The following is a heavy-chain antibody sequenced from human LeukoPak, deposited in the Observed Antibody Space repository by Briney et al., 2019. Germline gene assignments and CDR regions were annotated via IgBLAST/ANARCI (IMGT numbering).Heavy chain of an antibody. Sequence: PSETLSLTCPVSGGSISSGSYYWSWIRQPAGKGLEWVGRIYTSGSTNYNPSLKSRVTISVDTSKNQFSLKLSSVTAADTAVYYCARSTGSSWLTSDWFDPWGQGTLVTVSS. V-gene: IGHV4-61*02. CDR3: ARSTGSSWLTSDWFDP. CDR2: IYTSGST. J-gene: IGHJ5*02. D-gene: IGHD6-13*01. CDR1: GGSISSGSYY.